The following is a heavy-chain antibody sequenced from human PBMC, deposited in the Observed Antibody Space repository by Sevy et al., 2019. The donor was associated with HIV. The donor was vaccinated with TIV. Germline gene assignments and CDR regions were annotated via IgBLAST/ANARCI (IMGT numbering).Heavy chain of an antibody. CDR1: GFTFSSYA. V-gene: IGHV3-64D*06. CDR2: ISSNGGST. D-gene: IGHD3-3*01. CDR3: VKDQARYYDFWSGYYYLDY. Sequence: GGSLRLSCSASGFTFSSYAMHWVRQAPGKGLEYVSAISSNGGSTYYADSVKGRFTMSRDNSKNTLYLQMSSLRAEDTAVYYCVKDQARYYDFWSGYYYLDYWGQGTLVTVSS. J-gene: IGHJ4*02.